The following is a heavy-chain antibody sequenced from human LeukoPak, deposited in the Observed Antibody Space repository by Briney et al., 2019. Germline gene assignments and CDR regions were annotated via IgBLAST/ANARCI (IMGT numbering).Heavy chain of an antibody. CDR1: GFTFSSYA. J-gene: IGHJ6*02. V-gene: IGHV3-30-3*01. Sequence: PGRSLRLSCAASGFTFSSYAMHWVRQAPGKGLEWVAVISYDGSNKYYADSVKGRVTISRDNSKNTLDLQMNSLRAEDTAVYYCAKDRSGNNYYYGMDVWGQGTTVTVSS. CDR3: AKDRSGNNYYYGMDV. D-gene: IGHD1-26*01. CDR2: ISYDGSNK.